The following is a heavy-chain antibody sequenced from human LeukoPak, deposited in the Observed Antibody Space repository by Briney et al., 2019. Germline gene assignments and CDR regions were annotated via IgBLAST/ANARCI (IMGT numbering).Heavy chain of an antibody. Sequence: SQTLSLTCAISGDSVSSNSAAWNWIRQSPSRGLEWLGRTYYRSKWYNAVSVKSRITINPDTSKNQVSLQLDSVTPEDTAVYYCARDRNFGGPYNSIDYWGQGTLVTVSS. J-gene: IGHJ4*02. CDR3: ARDRNFGGPYNSIDY. CDR2: TYYRSKWY. CDR1: GDSVSSNSAA. D-gene: IGHD2/OR15-2a*01. V-gene: IGHV6-1*01.